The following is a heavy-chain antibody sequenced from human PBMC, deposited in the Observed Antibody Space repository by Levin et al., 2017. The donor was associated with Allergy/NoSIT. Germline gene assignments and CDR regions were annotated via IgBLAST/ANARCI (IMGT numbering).Heavy chain of an antibody. D-gene: IGHD4-17*01. Sequence: GESLKISCAASGFTFSSYGMHWVRQAPGKGLEWVAVISYDGSNKYYADSVKGRFTISRDNSKNTLYLQMNSLRAEDTAVYYCAKEVLYGDRDYYYYGMDVWGQGTTVTVSS. CDR3: AKEVLYGDRDYYYYGMDV. J-gene: IGHJ6*02. CDR2: ISYDGSNK. CDR1: GFTFSSYG. V-gene: IGHV3-30*18.